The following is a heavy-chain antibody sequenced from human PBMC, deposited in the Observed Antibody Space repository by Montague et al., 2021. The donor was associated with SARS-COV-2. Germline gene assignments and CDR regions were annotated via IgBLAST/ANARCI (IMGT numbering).Heavy chain of an antibody. V-gene: IGHV4-59*01. Sequence: SETLSLTCTVSGGSISSYYWSWIRQPPGKGLEWLGYIYYSGSTNYNPSLKSRVTISVDTSKNQFSLKLSSVTAADTAVYYCAREADYGDYFDYWGQGTLVTVSS. CDR3: AREADYGDYFDY. J-gene: IGHJ4*02. D-gene: IGHD4-17*01. CDR1: GGSISSYY. CDR2: IYYSGST.